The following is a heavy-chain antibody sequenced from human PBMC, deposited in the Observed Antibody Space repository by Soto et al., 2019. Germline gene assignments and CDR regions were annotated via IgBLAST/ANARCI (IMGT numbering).Heavy chain of an antibody. J-gene: IGHJ6*02. D-gene: IGHD6-19*01. CDR3: ARDSSGWGLDV. CDR1: GFTFSGYD. V-gene: IGHV3-13*01. Sequence: GGSLRLSCAASGFTFSGYDMHWVRQVSGKGLEWVSLIGTAGNTHYPDSVKGRFIISRENAKNILYLQMNSLRAEDTAVYYCARDSSGWGLDVWGQGTTVTVSS. CDR2: IGTAGNT.